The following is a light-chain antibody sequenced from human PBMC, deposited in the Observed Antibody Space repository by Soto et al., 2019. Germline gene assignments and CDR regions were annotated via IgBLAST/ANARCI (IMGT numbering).Light chain of an antibody. V-gene: IGLV1-47*01. Sequence: QSVLTQPPSASGTAGQRVTISCSGSSSNIGSNYVYWYQQLSGTAPKLLIYRNNQRPSGVPDRFSGSKSGTTASLAISWLQSEDEADYYCAAWDDSLNGVLFGGGTKVTVL. J-gene: IGLJ2*01. CDR2: RNN. CDR3: AAWDDSLNGVL. CDR1: SSNIGSNY.